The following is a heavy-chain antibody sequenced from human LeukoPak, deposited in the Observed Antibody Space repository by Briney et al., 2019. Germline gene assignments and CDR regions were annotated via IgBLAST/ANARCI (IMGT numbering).Heavy chain of an antibody. D-gene: IGHD5-18*01. CDR1: GFTFGDYA. Sequence: GGSLRLSCTASGFTFGDYAMSWFRQAPGKGLEWVGFIRSKAYGGTTEYAASVKGRFTISRDDSKSIAYLQMNSLKTEDTAVYYCTCVDTAMAGYYYGMDVWGQGTTVTVSS. V-gene: IGHV3-49*03. CDR2: IRSKAYGGTT. J-gene: IGHJ6*02. CDR3: TCVDTAMAGYYYGMDV.